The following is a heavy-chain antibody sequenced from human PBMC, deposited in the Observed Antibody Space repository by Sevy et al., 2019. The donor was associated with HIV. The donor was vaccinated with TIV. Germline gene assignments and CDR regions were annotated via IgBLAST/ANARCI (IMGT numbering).Heavy chain of an antibody. Sequence: GGSLRLSCAASGFDVSNNYMSWVRQAPGKGLEWVSVIYTGGSTYYADSVTGRLTMSRDTSKNTVYLQMDGLSAEDTAVYYCARDHGGVQDWYFDLWGRGTLVTVSS. CDR3: ARDHGGVQDWYFDL. J-gene: IGHJ2*01. CDR2: IYTGGST. CDR1: GFDVSNNY. V-gene: IGHV3-53*01. D-gene: IGHD2-8*02.